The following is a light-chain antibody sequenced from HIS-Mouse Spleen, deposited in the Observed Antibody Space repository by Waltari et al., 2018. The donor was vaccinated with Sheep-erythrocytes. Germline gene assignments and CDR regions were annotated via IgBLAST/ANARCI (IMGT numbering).Light chain of an antibody. CDR3: CSYAGSYNHV. V-gene: IGLV2-11*01. CDR2: DVS. Sequence: QSALTQPRSVSGSPGQSVTISCTGTSSDVGGYNYVSWYAQHPGKAPKLMIYDVSKRPSWVPGRFSGSKSGNTASLTISGLPAEDEADYYCCSYAGSYNHVFATGTKVTVL. J-gene: IGLJ1*01. CDR1: SSDVGGYNY.